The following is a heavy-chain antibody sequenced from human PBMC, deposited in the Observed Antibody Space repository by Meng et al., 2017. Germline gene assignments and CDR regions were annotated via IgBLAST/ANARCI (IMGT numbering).Heavy chain of an antibody. CDR1: GCTISCYY. D-gene: IGHD2-2*01. Sequence: QVQLREPGPGLVKPSEPPSLTCSVSGCTISCYYWSRHPQPAGKGLEWIGRIYTSESTNYNPSLKSRVTMSVDTSKNQFSLKLSSVTAADTAVYYCARDRHAGKDVWGQGTTVTVSS. V-gene: IGHV4-4*07. CDR3: ARDRHAGKDV. J-gene: IGHJ6*02. CDR2: IYTSEST.